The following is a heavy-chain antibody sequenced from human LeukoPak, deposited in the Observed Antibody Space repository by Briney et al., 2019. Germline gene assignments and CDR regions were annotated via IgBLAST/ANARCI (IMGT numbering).Heavy chain of an antibody. J-gene: IGHJ4*02. Sequence: KFQGRVTITTDESTSTAYMELSSLRSEDTAVYYCARRSRNYYDSSGYLGRYYFDYWGQGTLVTVSS. D-gene: IGHD3-22*01. V-gene: IGHV1-69*05. CDR3: ARRSRNYYDSSGYLGRYYFDY.